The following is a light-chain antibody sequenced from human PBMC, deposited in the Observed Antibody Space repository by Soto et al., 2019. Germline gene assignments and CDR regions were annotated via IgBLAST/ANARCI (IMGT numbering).Light chain of an antibody. CDR3: SSYTSSSAPYVV. V-gene: IGLV2-14*01. CDR2: EVS. CDR1: SSDVGGYNY. Sequence: QSVLTQPASVSGSPGQSITISCTGTSSDVGGYNYVSWYQQLPGKAPKLMIYEVSNRPSGVSNRFSGSKSGNTASLTISGLRAEDEADYYCSSYTSSSAPYVVFGGGTKLTVL. J-gene: IGLJ2*01.